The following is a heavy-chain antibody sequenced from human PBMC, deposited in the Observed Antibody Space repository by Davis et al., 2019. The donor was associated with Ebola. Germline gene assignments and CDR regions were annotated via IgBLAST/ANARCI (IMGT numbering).Heavy chain of an antibody. CDR3: ARHALDEIVVVVAATDLNWFDP. CDR2: INHSGST. CDR1: GGSFSGYY. J-gene: IGHJ5*02. Sequence: PSETLSLTCAVYGGSFSGYYWSWIRQPPGKGLEWIGEINHSGSTNYNPSLKSRVTISVDTSKNQFSLKLSSVTAADTAVYYCARHALDEIVVVVAATDLNWFDPWGQGTLVTVSS. D-gene: IGHD2-15*01. V-gene: IGHV4-34*01.